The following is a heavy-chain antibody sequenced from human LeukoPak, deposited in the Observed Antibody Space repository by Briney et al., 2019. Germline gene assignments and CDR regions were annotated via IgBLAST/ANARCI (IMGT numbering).Heavy chain of an antibody. CDR2: INHSGST. V-gene: IGHV4-34*01. D-gene: IGHD3-22*01. CDR3: AITYCDSSGYYFDY. CDR1: GGSFSGYY. J-gene: IGHJ4*02. Sequence: PSETLSLTCAVYGGSFSGYYWSWIRQPPGKGLEWIGEINHSGSTNYNPSLKSRVTISVDTSKNQFSLKLSSVTAADTAVYYCAITYCDSSGYYFDYWGQGTLVTVSS.